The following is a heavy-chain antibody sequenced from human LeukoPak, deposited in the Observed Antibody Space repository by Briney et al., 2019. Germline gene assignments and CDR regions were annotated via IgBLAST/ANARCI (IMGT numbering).Heavy chain of an antibody. CDR3: ARVGDHFHWYLDL. Sequence: PGGSLRLSCAASGFTVSTNYMNWVRQAPGKGLEWVSILYSGSDTYYVDSVKGRFTISRDSSKNILSLQMNNLRAEDTAVYYCARVGDHFHWYLDLWGRGTLVTVSS. CDR2: LYSGSDT. V-gene: IGHV3-53*01. J-gene: IGHJ2*01. D-gene: IGHD3-10*01. CDR1: GFTVSTNY.